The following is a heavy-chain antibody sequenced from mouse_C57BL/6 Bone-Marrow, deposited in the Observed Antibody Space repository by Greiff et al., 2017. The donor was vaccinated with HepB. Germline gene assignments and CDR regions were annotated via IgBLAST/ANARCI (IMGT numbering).Heavy chain of an antibody. CDR2: IDPEDGET. D-gene: IGHD3-2*02. CDR3: ARSRQLRLEAY. Sequence: VHVKQSGAELVKPGASVKLSCTASGFNFKDYYMHWVKQRTEQGLEWIGRIDPEDGETKYAPKFQGKATITADTSSNTAYLQLSSLTSEDTAVYYCARSRQLRLEAYWGQGTLVTVSA. J-gene: IGHJ3*01. V-gene: IGHV14-2*01. CDR1: GFNFKDYY.